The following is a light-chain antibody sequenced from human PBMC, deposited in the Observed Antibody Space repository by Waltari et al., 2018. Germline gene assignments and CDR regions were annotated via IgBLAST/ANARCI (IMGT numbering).Light chain of an antibody. J-gene: IGKJ3*01. Sequence: DIQMTQSPSSLSASVGARVTITCRASQSISSYLNWYQQKPGKAPKLLIYAASSLQSGVPSRFSGSGSGTDFTLTISSLQPEDFATYYCQQSYSTLGFTFGPGTKVDIK. CDR2: AAS. CDR1: QSISSY. V-gene: IGKV1-39*01. CDR3: QQSYSTLGFT.